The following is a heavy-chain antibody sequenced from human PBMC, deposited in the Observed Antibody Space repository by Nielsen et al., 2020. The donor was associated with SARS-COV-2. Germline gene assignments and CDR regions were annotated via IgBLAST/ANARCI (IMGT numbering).Heavy chain of an antibody. Sequence: GESLKISCAASGFMFSTYAMSWVRQVPGKGLEWVSGITGSGGRTHSADSVEGRFTISRDNSKNTLYLQMNSLRAEDTAVYYCAKAFRSSDWVRAATDFWGQGTLVTVSS. J-gene: IGHJ4*02. D-gene: IGHD6-25*01. CDR1: GFMFSTYA. V-gene: IGHV3-23*01. CDR2: ITGSGGRT. CDR3: AKAFRSSDWVRAATDF.